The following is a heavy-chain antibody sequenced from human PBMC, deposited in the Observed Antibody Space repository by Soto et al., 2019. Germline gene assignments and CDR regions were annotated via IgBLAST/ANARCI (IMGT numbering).Heavy chain of an antibody. Sequence: VQLLESGGGLVQPGGSLRLSCAASGFTFSSYAMSWVRQAPGKGLEWVSAISGSGGSTYYADSVKGRFTISRDNSKNTLYLQMNSLRAEDTAVYYCAKDQGAIQQTGRYFDLWGRGTLVTVSS. J-gene: IGHJ2*01. CDR2: ISGSGGST. CDR3: AKDQGAIQQTGRYFDL. V-gene: IGHV3-23*01. D-gene: IGHD5-18*01. CDR1: GFTFSSYA.